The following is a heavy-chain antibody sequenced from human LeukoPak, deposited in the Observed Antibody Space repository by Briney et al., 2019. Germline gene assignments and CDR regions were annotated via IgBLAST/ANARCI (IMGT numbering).Heavy chain of an antibody. CDR2: ISAYNGNT. V-gene: IGHV1-18*01. D-gene: IGHD3-10*01. Sequence: GASVKVSCKASGYTFTSYGISWVRQAPGQGLEWMGWISAYNGNTNYAQKLQGRVTITRDTSASTAYMELSSLRSEDTAVYYCARDPYYYGSGSQTPHFDYWGQGTLVTVSS. CDR3: ARDPYYYGSGSQTPHFDY. CDR1: GYTFTSYG. J-gene: IGHJ4*02.